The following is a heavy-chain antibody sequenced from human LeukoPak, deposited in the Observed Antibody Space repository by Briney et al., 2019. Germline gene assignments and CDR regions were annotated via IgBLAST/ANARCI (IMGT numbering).Heavy chain of an antibody. D-gene: IGHD2-2*01. CDR2: ISYDGSNK. V-gene: IGHV3-30-3*01. CDR3: ARDPYCSSTSCSSYYYYGMDV. CDR1: GFTFSSYA. Sequence: GRSLRLSCAASGFTFSSYAMHWVRQAPGKGLEWVAVISYDGSNKYYADSVKGRFTISRDNSKNTLYLQMSSMRAEDTAVYYCARDPYCSSTSCSSYYYYGMDVWGQGTTVTVSS. J-gene: IGHJ6*02.